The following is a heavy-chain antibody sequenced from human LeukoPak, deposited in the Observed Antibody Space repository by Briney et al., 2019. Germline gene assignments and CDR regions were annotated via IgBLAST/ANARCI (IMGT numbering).Heavy chain of an antibody. D-gene: IGHD3-10*01. CDR3: FGSGSYSK. CDR1: GFTFSNSW. CDR2: IKPDGGQT. J-gene: IGHJ4*02. V-gene: IGHV3-7*01. Sequence: GGSLGLSCAASGFTFSNSWINWVRQALGKGLEWVANIKPDGGQTFYLDSVKGRFTVSRDNAKHSAYLQMNSLRAEDTAVYYCFGSGSYSKWDQGTLVTVSS.